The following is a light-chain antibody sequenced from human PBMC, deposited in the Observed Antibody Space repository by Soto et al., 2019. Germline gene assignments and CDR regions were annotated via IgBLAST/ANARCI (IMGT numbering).Light chain of an antibody. J-gene: IGLJ1*01. CDR2: EVT. V-gene: IGLV2-8*01. CDR1: SSDVGGYNY. Sequence: QSALTQPPSASGSPGQSVTISCTGTSSDVGGYNYVSWYQQYPGKAPKLMIYEVTKRPSGVPDRFSGSKSGNTASLTVSGLQAEDEADYYCSSYAGNNIPGVFGTGTNVTVL. CDR3: SSYAGNNIPGV.